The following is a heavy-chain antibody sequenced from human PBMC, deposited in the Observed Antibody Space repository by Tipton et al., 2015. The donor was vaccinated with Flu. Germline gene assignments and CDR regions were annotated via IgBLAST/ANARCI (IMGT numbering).Heavy chain of an antibody. CDR2: IKEDGSEK. D-gene: IGHD2-21*01. CDR3: ARDRRGSIGPPPQY. Sequence: SLRLSCATSGFTFSSYSMSWVRQAPGKGLECVANIKEDGSEKYYVDSVKGLFTIASDSAKNSLYLQMNSMTAEDTAEYYCARDRRGSIGPPPQYWGHVSLFIVSS. V-gene: IGHV3-7*01. CDR1: GFTFSSYS. J-gene: IGHJ1*01.